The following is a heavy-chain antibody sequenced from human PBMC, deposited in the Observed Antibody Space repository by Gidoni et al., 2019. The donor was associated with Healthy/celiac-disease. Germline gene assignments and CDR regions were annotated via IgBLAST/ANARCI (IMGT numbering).Heavy chain of an antibody. J-gene: IGHJ4*02. D-gene: IGHD3-9*01. Sequence: EVQLLESGGGVVQPGGSLRLACAASGFTLSSDAMSWVRQAPGKGLEWVSAISGSGGSTYYADSVKGRFTISSDTSKNTLYLPMNSLRAEDTAVYYCAKDGFRYFDWLLLDYWGQGTLVTVSS. V-gene: IGHV3-23*01. CDR1: GFTLSSDA. CDR2: ISGSGGST. CDR3: AKDGFRYFDWLLLDY.